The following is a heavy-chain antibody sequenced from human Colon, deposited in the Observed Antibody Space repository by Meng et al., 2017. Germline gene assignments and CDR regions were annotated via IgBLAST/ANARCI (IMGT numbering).Heavy chain of an antibody. V-gene: IGHV3-53*01. Sequence: GESLKISCAASGLTVSNNYMSWVRQAPGKGLEWVSVIYTGGKTDYADSVKGRFTISRDNSKNTLYLQMSSLRAGNTAVYYCAREDATSSYGMDVWGQGTTVTVSS. CDR3: AREDATSSYGMDV. J-gene: IGHJ6*02. CDR1: GLTVSNNY. D-gene: IGHD6-6*01. CDR2: IYTGGKT.